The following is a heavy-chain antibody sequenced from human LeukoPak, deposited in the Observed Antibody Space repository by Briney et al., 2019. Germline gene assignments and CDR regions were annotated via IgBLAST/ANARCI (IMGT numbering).Heavy chain of an antibody. J-gene: IGHJ4*02. CDR2: IVGSSSTI. CDR1: GFSFSTYS. V-gene: IGHV3-48*04. D-gene: IGHD1-1*01. Sequence: GGSLRLSCAASGFSFSTYSMNWVRQAPGKGLEWVSYIVGSSSTIYYADSVKGRFTISRDNAKNSLYLQMDSLRAEDTAVYYCATDSPETAAFDYWGQGTLVTVSS. CDR3: ATDSPETAAFDY.